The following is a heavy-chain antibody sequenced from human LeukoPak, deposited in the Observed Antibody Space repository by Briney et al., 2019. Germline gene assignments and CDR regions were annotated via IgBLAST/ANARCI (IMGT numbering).Heavy chain of an antibody. CDR2: IIPLYATT. Sequence: SVKVSCKSSGSSFIYYSISWVRQAPGQGLEWMGGIIPLYATTNYAQKFQGRVTISTDESTAYMELSSLRSEDTAVYFCATASVPGAIEGPFDALDIWGQGTMVTVSS. D-gene: IGHD2-2*02. CDR3: ATASVPGAIEGPFDALDI. V-gene: IGHV1-69*05. J-gene: IGHJ3*02. CDR1: GSSFIYYS.